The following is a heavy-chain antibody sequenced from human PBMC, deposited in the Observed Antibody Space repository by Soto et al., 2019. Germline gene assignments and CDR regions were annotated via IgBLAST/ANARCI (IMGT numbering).Heavy chain of an antibody. CDR1: GYTFTSYG. V-gene: IGHV1-18*01. J-gene: IGHJ3*02. Sequence: SVKVSCKASGYTFTSYGISWVRQAPGQGLEWMGWISAYNGNTNYAQKLQGRVTMTTDTSTSTAYMELRSLRSDDTAVYYCARESLAYCGGDCSSRSFDIWGQGTMVTVSS. CDR3: ARESLAYCGGDCSSRSFDI. CDR2: ISAYNGNT. D-gene: IGHD2-21*01.